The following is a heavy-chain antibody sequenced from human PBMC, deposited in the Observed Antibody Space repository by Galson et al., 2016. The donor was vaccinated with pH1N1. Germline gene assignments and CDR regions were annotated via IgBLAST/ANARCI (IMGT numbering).Heavy chain of an antibody. V-gene: IGHV4-61*02. Sequence: TLSLTCTVSGGSISSSSCYWGWIRQPAGKGLEWIGRIYTSGSTNYNPSLKSRVTISVDTSKNQFSLKLSSVTAADTAVYYCARDVDFGELGKWFDPWGQGTLVTVSS. CDR1: GGSISSSSCY. CDR3: ARDVDFGELGKWFDP. D-gene: IGHD3-10*01. CDR2: IYTSGST. J-gene: IGHJ5*02.